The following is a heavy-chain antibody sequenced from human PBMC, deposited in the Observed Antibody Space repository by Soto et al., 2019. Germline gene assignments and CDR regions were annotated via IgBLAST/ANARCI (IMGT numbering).Heavy chain of an antibody. CDR2: IYYSGST. Sequence: SETLSLTCTVSSGSISSYYWSWIRQPPGKGLEWIGYIYYSGSTNYNPSLKSRVTISVDTSKNQFSLKLSSVTAADTAVYYCARSDGRYWGQGTLVTVSS. V-gene: IGHV4-59*01. CDR1: SGSISSYY. J-gene: IGHJ4*02. CDR3: ARSDGRY.